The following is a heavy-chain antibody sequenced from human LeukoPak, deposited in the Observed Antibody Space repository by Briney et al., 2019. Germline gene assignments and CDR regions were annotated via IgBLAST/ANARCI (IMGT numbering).Heavy chain of an antibody. V-gene: IGHV3-33*01. CDR2: IWYDGSNK. J-gene: IGHJ3*02. Sequence: GGSLRLSCAASGFTFSDYGMHWVRQAPGQGLEWVAVIWYDGSNKYYADSVEGRFTVSRDNSKNTLDLQMSSLRAEDTAVYYCAREQYGSDDALDIWGQGTLVTVSS. CDR1: GFTFSDYG. CDR3: AREQYGSDDALDI. D-gene: IGHD3-10*01.